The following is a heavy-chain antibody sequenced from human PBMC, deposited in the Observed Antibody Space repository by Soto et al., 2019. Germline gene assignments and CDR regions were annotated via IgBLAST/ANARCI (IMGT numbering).Heavy chain of an antibody. J-gene: IGHJ4*02. CDR3: ARDRKQGYFDY. CDR1: GYTFTSYG. Sequence: GXSAEVSFKDSGYTFTSYGISWVRQAPGQGLEWMGWISAYNGNTNYAQKLQGRVTMTTDTSTSTAYMELRSLRSDDTAVYYCARDRKQGYFDYWGQGTPVTVSS. D-gene: IGHD6-13*01. V-gene: IGHV1-18*04. CDR2: ISAYNGNT.